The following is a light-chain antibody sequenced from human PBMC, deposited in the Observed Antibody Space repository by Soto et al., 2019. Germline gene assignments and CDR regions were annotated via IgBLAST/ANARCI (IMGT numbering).Light chain of an antibody. Sequence: AIKMSQSPASLSASVVDRGTITCRASQGIRNDLGWYQQKPGKAPKLLIYAASSLQSGVPSRFSGSGSGTDFTLTISSLQPEDFATYYCLQDYNYPWTFGQGTKVDIK. CDR1: QGIRND. V-gene: IGKV1-6*01. CDR2: AAS. CDR3: LQDYNYPWT. J-gene: IGKJ1*01.